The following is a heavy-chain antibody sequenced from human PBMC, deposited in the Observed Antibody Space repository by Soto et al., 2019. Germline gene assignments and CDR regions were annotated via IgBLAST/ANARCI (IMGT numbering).Heavy chain of an antibody. CDR2: IYYSGST. D-gene: IGHD4-17*01. CDR1: AGSISSYY. Sequence: QVQLQESGPGLVKPSETLSLTCTVSAGSISSYYWSWIRQPPGKGLEWIGYIYYSGSTNYKPSLKSRFTISVDTSKNQFSLKLRSVTAADTAVYYCARRYGGTLDSWGQGTLVTVSS. CDR3: ARRYGGTLDS. V-gene: IGHV4-59*08. J-gene: IGHJ4*02.